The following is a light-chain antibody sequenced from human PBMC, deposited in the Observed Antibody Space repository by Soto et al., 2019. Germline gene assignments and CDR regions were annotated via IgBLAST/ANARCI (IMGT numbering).Light chain of an antibody. Sequence: DIQMTQSPSTLSASVGDRVTITCRASQSISSWLAWYQQKPGKAPKILIYKASRLESGVPSRFSGSGSGTEFTLTISSLQPDDFATYYCQQYNTSPWTFGQGTKVEFK. CDR2: KAS. V-gene: IGKV1-5*03. CDR1: QSISSW. CDR3: QQYNTSPWT. J-gene: IGKJ1*01.